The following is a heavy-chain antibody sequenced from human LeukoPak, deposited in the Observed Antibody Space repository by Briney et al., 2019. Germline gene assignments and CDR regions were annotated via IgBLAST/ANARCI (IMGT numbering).Heavy chain of an antibody. D-gene: IGHD6-19*01. J-gene: IGHJ4*02. CDR3: ARDPPGWYYFDY. Sequence: ASVKVSCKASGYTFTSYGISWVRQAPGQGLEWMGWISAYNGNTNYAQKLQGIVTMTTDTSTSTAYMVLRSLRSDDTAVYYCARDPPGWYYFDYWGQGTLVTVS. V-gene: IGHV1-18*01. CDR1: GYTFTSYG. CDR2: ISAYNGNT.